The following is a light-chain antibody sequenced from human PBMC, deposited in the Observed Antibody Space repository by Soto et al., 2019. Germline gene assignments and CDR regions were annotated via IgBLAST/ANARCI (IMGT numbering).Light chain of an antibody. CDR2: GAS. Sequence: EIVLTQSPGTLSLSPGERATLSCRASQSVSSSSSAWYQQKPGQAPRLLIYGASSRATGIPDRFSGSGSGTDFTLTISRLEPEDFAVDYCQQYGSSPPYTFGQGTKLEIK. V-gene: IGKV3-20*01. J-gene: IGKJ2*01. CDR1: QSVSSSS. CDR3: QQYGSSPPYT.